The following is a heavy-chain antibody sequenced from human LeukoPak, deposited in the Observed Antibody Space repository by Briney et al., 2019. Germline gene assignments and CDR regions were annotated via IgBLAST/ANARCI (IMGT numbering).Heavy chain of an antibody. Sequence: GGSLGLSCAASGFTFSSYGMHWVRQAPGKGLEWVAVIWYDGSNKYYADSVKGRFTISRDNSKNTLYLQMNSLRAEDTAVYYCARGFSGYYLLSFDYWGQGTLVTVSS. J-gene: IGHJ4*02. CDR3: ARGFSGYYLLSFDY. CDR1: GFTFSSYG. V-gene: IGHV3-33*01. CDR2: IWYDGSNK. D-gene: IGHD3-22*01.